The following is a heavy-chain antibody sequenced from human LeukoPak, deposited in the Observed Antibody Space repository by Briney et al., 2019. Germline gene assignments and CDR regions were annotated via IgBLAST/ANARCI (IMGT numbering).Heavy chain of an antibody. CDR3: VRDMEPLRYFDT. J-gene: IGHJ4*02. CDR1: GFTFSSYA. Sequence: GGSLRLSCAASGFTFSSYAMNWVRQAPGKGLEWVSATGSTGVSTFYADSVKGRLTISGDSSKNTVYLQMNSLRAEDTAVYYCVRDMEPLRYFDTWGQGTLVTVSS. D-gene: IGHD3-9*01. V-gene: IGHV3-23*01. CDR2: TGSTGVST.